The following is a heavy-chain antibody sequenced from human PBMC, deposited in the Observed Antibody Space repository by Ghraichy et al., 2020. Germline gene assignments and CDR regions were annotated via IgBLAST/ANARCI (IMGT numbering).Heavy chain of an antibody. D-gene: IGHD1-26*01. Sequence: GGSLRLSCAASGFTFSSYSMNWVRQAPGKGLEWVSSISSSSSYIYYADSVKGRFTISRDNAKNSLYLQMNSLRAEDTAVYYCASMWELEESGDAFDIWGQGTMVTVSS. CDR1: GFTFSSYS. CDR3: ASMWELEESGDAFDI. CDR2: ISSSSSYI. V-gene: IGHV3-21*01. J-gene: IGHJ3*02.